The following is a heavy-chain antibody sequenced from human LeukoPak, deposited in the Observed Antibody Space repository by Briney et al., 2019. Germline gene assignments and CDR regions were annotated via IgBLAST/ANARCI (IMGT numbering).Heavy chain of an antibody. CDR2: ISGSGGST. J-gene: IGHJ4*02. Sequence: HPGGSLRLSCAASGFTFSSYAMSWVRQAPGKGLEWVSAISGSGGSTYYADSVKGRFTIARDNSKNTLYLQMNSLRAEDTAVYYCAKKILPHYYDSSGLDYWGQGTLVTVSS. CDR1: GFTFSSYA. V-gene: IGHV3-23*01. D-gene: IGHD3-22*01. CDR3: AKKILPHYYDSSGLDY.